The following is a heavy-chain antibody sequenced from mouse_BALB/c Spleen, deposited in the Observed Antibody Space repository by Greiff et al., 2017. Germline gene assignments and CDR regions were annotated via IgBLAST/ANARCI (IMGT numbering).Heavy chain of an antibody. D-gene: IGHD1-1*01. Sequence: VQLQESGPGLVAPSQSLSITCTVSGFSLTSYGVHWVRQPPGKGLEWLGVIWAGGSTNYNSAFMSRLSISKDNSKSQVFLKMNSLQTDDTAMYYCARDFYYGGSDKYLDFWGEGTTVTVSS. J-gene: IGHJ1*01. CDR3: ARDFYYGGSDKYLDF. CDR1: GFSLTSYG. CDR2: IWAGGST. V-gene: IGHV2-9*02.